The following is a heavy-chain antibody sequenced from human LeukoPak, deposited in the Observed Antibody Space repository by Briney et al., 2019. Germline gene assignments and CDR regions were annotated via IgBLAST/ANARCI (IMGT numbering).Heavy chain of an antibody. CDR1: GGSISSGGYY. J-gene: IGHJ4*02. V-gene: IGHV4-31*03. Sequence: SQTLSLTCTVSGGSISSGGYYWSWIRQHPGKGLEWIGYIYYSGSTYYNPSLKSRVTISVDTSKNQFSLKLSSMTAADTAVYYCAREGDGYVFDYWGQGTLVTVSS. D-gene: IGHD5-24*01. CDR2: IYYSGST. CDR3: AREGDGYVFDY.